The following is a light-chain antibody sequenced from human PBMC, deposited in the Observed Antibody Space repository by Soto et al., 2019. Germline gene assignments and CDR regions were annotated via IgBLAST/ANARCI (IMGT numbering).Light chain of an antibody. J-gene: IGKJ2*01. CDR1: QSITSY. V-gene: IGKV1-39*01. Sequence: DIQMTQSPSSLSASVGDRITIACRASQSITSYLNWYQQKPGKAPNLLIYAASSLQSGVPSNFSGSGSGTDFTLTISSLQPEDFATYYCQQSYTTPYTFGQGTKLEI. CDR3: QQSYTTPYT. CDR2: AAS.